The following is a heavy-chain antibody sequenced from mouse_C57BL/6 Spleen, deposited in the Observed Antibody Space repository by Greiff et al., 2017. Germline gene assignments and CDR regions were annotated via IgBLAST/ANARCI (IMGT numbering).Heavy chain of an antibody. CDR1: GYTFTSYW. CDR2: IYPGSGST. Sequence: QVQLQQPGAELVKPGASVKMSCKASGYTFTSYWITWVKQRPGQGLEWIGDIYPGSGSTNYNEKFKSKATLTVDKSSSTAYMQLSSLTSEDSAVYYCARAQNNCGDYGGQGTTLTVSS. D-gene: IGHD1-3*01. J-gene: IGHJ2*01. V-gene: IGHV1-55*01. CDR3: ARAQNNCGDY.